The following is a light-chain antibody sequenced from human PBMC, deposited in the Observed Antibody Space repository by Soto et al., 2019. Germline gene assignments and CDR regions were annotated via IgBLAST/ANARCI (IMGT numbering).Light chain of an antibody. CDR1: QSVLYSSNNKNY. V-gene: IGKV4-1*01. CDR3: QQYYSTPLT. Sequence: DIVMTQSPDSLAVSLGERATINYKSSQSVLYSSNNKNYLAWYQQKPGQPPKLLIYWASARESGVPDRFSGRGSGTDFTLTISSLQAEDVAVYYCQQYYSTPLTFGGGTKVEIK. CDR2: WAS. J-gene: IGKJ4*01.